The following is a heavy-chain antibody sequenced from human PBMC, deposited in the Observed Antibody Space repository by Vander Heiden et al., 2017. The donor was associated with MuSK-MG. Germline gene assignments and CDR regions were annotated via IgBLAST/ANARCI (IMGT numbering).Heavy chain of an antibody. D-gene: IGHD2-15*01. J-gene: IGHJ4*02. CDR2: ISASGAKT. Sequence: EVQLLESGGGLVQPGGSLRLACAASGFTFSSFALNWVRQSPGKGLEWVSGISASGAKTYYADSGKGRFTISRDNSNNTLFLQMNSLIEEEKAIYYCAKDIIKYCGGGSCPFDSWGRGTLVTVSS. CDR3: AKDIIKYCGGGSCPFDS. V-gene: IGHV3-23*01. CDR1: GFTFSSFA.